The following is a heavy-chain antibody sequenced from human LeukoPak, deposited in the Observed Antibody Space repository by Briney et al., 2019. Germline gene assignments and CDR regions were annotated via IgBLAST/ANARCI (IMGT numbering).Heavy chain of an antibody. Sequence: PGGSLRLSCAASGFTFSSYGMHWVRQAPGKGREGGAVIWYDGSNKYYADSVKGRFTTSRDNSKNTLYLQMNSLRAEDTAVYYCAREWGTYYDSSGPGPFAYWGQGTLVTVSS. CDR1: GFTFSSYG. D-gene: IGHD3-22*01. CDR3: AREWGTYYDSSGPGPFAY. J-gene: IGHJ4*02. V-gene: IGHV3-33*08. CDR2: IWYDGSNK.